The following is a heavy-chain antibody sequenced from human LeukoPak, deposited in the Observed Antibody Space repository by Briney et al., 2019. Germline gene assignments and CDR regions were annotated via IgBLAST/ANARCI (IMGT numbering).Heavy chain of an antibody. D-gene: IGHD3-3*01. CDR3: ARGDLTIFGVVISSAFDY. CDR1: GFTFSSYW. CDR2: IKQDGSEK. J-gene: IGHJ4*02. V-gene: IGHV3-7*01. Sequence: GGSLRLSCAASGFTFSSYWMSWVRQAPGKGLEWVANIKQDGSEKYYVDSVKGRFTISRDNAKNSLYLQMNSLRAGDTAVYYCARGDLTIFGVVISSAFDYWGQGTLVTVSS.